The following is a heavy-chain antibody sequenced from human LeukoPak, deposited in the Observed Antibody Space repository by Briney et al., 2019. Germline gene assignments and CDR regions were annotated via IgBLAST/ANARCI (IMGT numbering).Heavy chain of an antibody. CDR2: IYSGGST. J-gene: IGHJ4*02. D-gene: IGHD1-1*01. V-gene: IGHV3-53*01. CDR1: GFTVSSNY. CDR3: ARDPAGGYFDY. Sequence: GGSLRLSCAASGFTVSSNYMSWVRQAPAKGLEWVSVIYSGGSTYYADSVKGRFTISRDNSKNTLYLQMNSLRAEDTAVYYCARDPAGGYFDYWGQGTLVTVSS.